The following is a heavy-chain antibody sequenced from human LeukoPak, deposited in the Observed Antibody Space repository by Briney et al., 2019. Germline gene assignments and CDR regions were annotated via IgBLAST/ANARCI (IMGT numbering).Heavy chain of an antibody. CDR3: TKDPNGDYIGAFDP. V-gene: IGHV3-23*01. D-gene: IGHD4-17*01. Sequence: GGPLRLSCRASGFSYSRLAMTGLPEAPGKGRECVSPITGGHYAKYNKDSVKGRFTISRDNAKNTLYLQMNSRRADDTAIYYCTKDPNGDYIGAFDPWGQGTLVTVSS. CDR2: ITGGHYAK. CDR1: GFSYSRLA. J-gene: IGHJ5*02.